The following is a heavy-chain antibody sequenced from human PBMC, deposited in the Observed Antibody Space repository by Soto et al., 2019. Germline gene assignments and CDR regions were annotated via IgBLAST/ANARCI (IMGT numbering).Heavy chain of an antibody. CDR2: IYYSGRT. CDR1: GESISSSSYY. D-gene: IGHD2-2*01. V-gene: IGHV4-39*01. CDR3: ARTRCSSTSCYWGYYGMDV. Sequence: PSETLSLTCIVSGESISSSSYYWGWIRQPPGKGLEWIGSIYYSGRTYYNPSFKSRVTISIDTSKNQFSLKLSSVTATDTAVYYCARTRCSSTSCYWGYYGMDVWGQGTTVTVSS. J-gene: IGHJ6*02.